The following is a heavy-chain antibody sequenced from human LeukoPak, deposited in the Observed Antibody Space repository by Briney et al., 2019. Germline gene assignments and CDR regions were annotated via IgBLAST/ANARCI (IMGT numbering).Heavy chain of an antibody. D-gene: IGHD2-15*01. CDR2: INHSGSI. Sequence: SETLSLTCAVYGGSFSGYYWSWIRQPPGKGLEWIGEINHSGSINYNPSLKSRVTISVDTSKNQFSLKLSSVTAADTAVYYCARDRGYCSGGSCYGGSWFDPWGQGTLVTVSS. CDR3: ARDRGYCSGGSCYGGSWFDP. J-gene: IGHJ5*02. V-gene: IGHV4-34*01. CDR1: GGSFSGYY.